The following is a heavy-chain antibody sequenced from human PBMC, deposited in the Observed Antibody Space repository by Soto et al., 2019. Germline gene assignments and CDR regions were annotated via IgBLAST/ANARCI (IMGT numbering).Heavy chain of an antibody. CDR3: ARDKGDGSGSYYGY. V-gene: IGHV1-18*01. J-gene: IGHJ4*02. CDR1: GYTFSSYG. CDR2: ISAYNGNT. Sequence: QVQLVQSGAEVKQPGASVKVSCKASGYTFSSYGISWVRQAPGQGLEWMGWISAYNGNTNYAQKLQGRVTMTTDTSTSTAYMDLRSPRSDDTAIYYCARDKGDGSGSYYGYWGQGTLVTVSS. D-gene: IGHD3-10*01.